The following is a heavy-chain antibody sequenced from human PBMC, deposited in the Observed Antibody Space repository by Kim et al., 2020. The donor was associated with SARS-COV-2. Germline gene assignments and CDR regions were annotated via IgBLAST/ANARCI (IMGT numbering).Heavy chain of an antibody. D-gene: IGHD6-19*01. J-gene: IGHJ4*02. CDR3: ARDPGSGFPFDY. V-gene: IGHV4-59*13. CDR1: GGSISSYY. CDR2: IYYSGST. Sequence: SETLSLTCTVSGGSISSYYWSWIRQPPGKGLEWIGYIYYSGSTNYNPSLKSRVTISVDTSKNQFSLKLSSVTAADTAVYNCARDPGSGFPFDYWGQGTLVTVSS.